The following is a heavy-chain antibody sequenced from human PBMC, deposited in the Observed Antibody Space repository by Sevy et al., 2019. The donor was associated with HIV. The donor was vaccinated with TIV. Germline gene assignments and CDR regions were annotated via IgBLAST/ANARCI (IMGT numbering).Heavy chain of an antibody. D-gene: IGHD3-3*01. CDR3: ARVRGGSWYYHYYGMDV. CDR1: GFNVSSDF. Sequence: GGSLRLSCAASGFNVSSDFMGWVRQAPGKGLEWISVFYRYTTSYYADSVKGRFTISRDNSKNTLSLQMNNLKAEDTAVYYCARVRGGSWYYHYYGMDVWGQGTTVTVSS. CDR2: FYRYTTS. V-gene: IGHV3-53*01. J-gene: IGHJ6*02.